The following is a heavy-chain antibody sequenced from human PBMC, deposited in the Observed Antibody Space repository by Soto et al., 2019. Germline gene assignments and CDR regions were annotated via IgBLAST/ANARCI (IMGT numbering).Heavy chain of an antibody. D-gene: IGHD2-8*01. J-gene: IGHJ2*01. CDR2: IWYDGSNK. Sequence: QVQLVESGGGVVQPGRSLRLSCAASGFTFSSYGMHWVRQAPGKGLEWVAVIWYDGSNKYYADSVKGRFTISRDNSKNTLYLQMNSLRAEDTAVYYCAREPGVRYFDLWGRGTLVTVSS. V-gene: IGHV3-33*01. CDR3: AREPGVRYFDL. CDR1: GFTFSSYG.